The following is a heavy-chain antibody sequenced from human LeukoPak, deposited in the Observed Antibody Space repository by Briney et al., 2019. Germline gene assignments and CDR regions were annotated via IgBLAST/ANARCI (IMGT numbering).Heavy chain of an antibody. V-gene: IGHV3-30*02. CDR1: GFTFISYG. Sequence: GGSLRLSCAASGFTFISYGMHWVRQAPGKGLEWVAFIRYDGSNKYYADSVKGRFAISRDNSKNTLYLQMKSLRAEDTAVYYCAKGGGYEAQYYYYYLDVWGKGTTVTISS. D-gene: IGHD5-12*01. CDR2: IRYDGSNK. J-gene: IGHJ6*03. CDR3: AKGGGYEAQYYYYYLDV.